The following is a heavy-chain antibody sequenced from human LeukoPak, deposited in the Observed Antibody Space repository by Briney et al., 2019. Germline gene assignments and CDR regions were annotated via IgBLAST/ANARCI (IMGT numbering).Heavy chain of an antibody. CDR2: IYHSGST. V-gene: IGHV4-4*02. CDR3: ARESYSEGDDY. J-gene: IGHJ4*02. CDR1: GDSISNNNW. D-gene: IGHD1-26*01. Sequence: PSGTLSLTCAVSGDSISNNNWWNWVRQPPGKGLEWIGEIYHSGSTYYNPSLKSRVTISVDTSKNQFSLKLSSVTAADTAVYYCARESYSEGDDYWGQGTLVTVSS.